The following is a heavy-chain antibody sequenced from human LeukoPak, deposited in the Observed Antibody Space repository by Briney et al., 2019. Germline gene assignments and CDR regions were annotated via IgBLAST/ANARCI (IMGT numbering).Heavy chain of an antibody. CDR1: GFTFSSYA. Sequence: GGSLRLPCAASGFTFSSYAMHWVRQAPGKGLEWVAVISYDGSNKYYADSVKGRFTISRDNSKNTLYLQMNSLRAEDTAVYYCARDKSGILPLYYFDYWGQGTLVTVSS. CDR2: ISYDGSNK. CDR3: ARDKSGILPLYYFDY. D-gene: IGHD2-21*01. J-gene: IGHJ4*02. V-gene: IGHV3-30-3*01.